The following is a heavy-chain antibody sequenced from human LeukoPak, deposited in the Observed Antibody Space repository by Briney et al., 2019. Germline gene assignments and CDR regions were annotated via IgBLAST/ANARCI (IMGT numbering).Heavy chain of an antibody. Sequence: SETLSLTCTVSGGSISTSNYYWGWIRQPPGKGLEWIGSIYYSGSTYYNPSLKSRVTISVDTSKNQFSLKLSSVTAADTAVYYCVGVTAMAFDYWGQGTLVTVSS. CDR3: VGVTAMAFDY. CDR1: GGSISTSNYY. D-gene: IGHD5-18*01. CDR2: IYYSGST. J-gene: IGHJ4*02. V-gene: IGHV4-39*07.